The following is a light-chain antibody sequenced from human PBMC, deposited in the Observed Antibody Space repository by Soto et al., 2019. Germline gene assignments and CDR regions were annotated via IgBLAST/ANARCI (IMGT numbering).Light chain of an antibody. CDR2: EVS. Sequence: QSALTQPASVSGTPGQSITISCTGSNSDVGIYDFVSWYQHHPGRAPKLIVSEVSHRPSGVSNRFSGSKSGNTASLTISGLQSEDEADYYCCSYTVGDKVIFGGGTKLTVL. CDR3: CSYTVGDKVI. CDR1: NSDVGIYDF. V-gene: IGLV2-14*01. J-gene: IGLJ2*01.